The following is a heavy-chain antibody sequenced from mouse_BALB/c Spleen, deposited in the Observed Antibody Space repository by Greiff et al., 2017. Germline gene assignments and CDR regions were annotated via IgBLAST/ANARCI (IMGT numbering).Heavy chain of an antibody. V-gene: IGHV1S56*01. CDR3: ARPFTTVGETFAY. CDR1: GYTFTSYY. D-gene: IGHD1-1*01. Sequence: QVQLKESGPGLVKPGASVRISCKASGYTFTSYYIHWVKQRPGQGLEWIGWIYPGNVNTKYNEKFKGKATLTADKSSSTAYMQLSSLTSEDSAVYFCARPFTTVGETFAYWGQGTLVTVSA. CDR2: IYPGNVNT. J-gene: IGHJ3*01.